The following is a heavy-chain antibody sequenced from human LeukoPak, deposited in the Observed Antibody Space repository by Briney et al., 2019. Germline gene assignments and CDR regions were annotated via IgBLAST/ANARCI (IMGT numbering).Heavy chain of an antibody. D-gene: IGHD2-2*01. V-gene: IGHV1-8*01. CDR2: MNPNSGNT. CDR1: GYTFTSYD. CDR3: ARGRRYCSSTSCSRRVYYYYYMDV. J-gene: IGHJ6*03. Sequence: GASVKVSCKASGYTFTSYDINWVRQATGQGLEWMGWMNPNSGNTGYAQKFQGRVTKTRKLSISTAYMELSSLRSEDTAVYYCARGRRYCSSTSCSRRVYYYYYMDVWGKGTTVTVSS.